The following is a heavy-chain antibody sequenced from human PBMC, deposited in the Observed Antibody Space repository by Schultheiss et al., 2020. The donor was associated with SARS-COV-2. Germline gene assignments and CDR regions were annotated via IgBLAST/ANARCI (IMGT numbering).Heavy chain of an antibody. Sequence: SLKISCAASGFTFDDYAMHWVRQAPGKGLEWVSGISWNSGSIGYADSVKGRFTISRDNAKNSLYLQMNSLRAEDTALYYCAKDAGRGDILTDYYYYGMDVWGQGTTVTVSS. CDR3: AKDAGRGDILTDYYYYGMDV. V-gene: IGHV3-9*01. J-gene: IGHJ6*02. CDR1: GFTFDDYA. D-gene: IGHD3-9*01. CDR2: ISWNSGSI.